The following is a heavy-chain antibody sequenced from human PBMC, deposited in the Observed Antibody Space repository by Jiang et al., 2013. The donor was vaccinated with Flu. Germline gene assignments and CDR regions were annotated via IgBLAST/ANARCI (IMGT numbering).Heavy chain of an antibody. CDR1: GYTFSSHG. D-gene: IGHD2-15*01. Sequence: RASGYTFSSHGINWVRQAPGQGLEWMGWISPYNGYTNYAQKLQGRVTLTTDTSTSTAYMDLRSLSSDDTAVYYCARVSGSAPVYYFDYWGQGALVTVSS. CDR2: ISPYNGYT. V-gene: IGHV1-18*01. J-gene: IGHJ4*02. CDR3: ARVSGSAPVYYFDY.